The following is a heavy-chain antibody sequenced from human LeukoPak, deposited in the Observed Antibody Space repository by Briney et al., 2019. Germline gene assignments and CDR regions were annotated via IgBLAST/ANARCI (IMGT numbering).Heavy chain of an antibody. CDR1: GLTFSSYA. V-gene: IGHV3-23*01. D-gene: IGHD5/OR15-5a*01. J-gene: IGHJ4*02. CDR3: AKKVGLVSAPLYYFDV. CDR2: ISGPAGSW. Sequence: PGGSLRLSCAASGLTFSSYAMSWVRRAPGKGLEWVSAISGPAGSWDYADSVKGRFTISRDNSKNTLFLQMNSLRADDTAIYYCAKKVGLVSAPLYYFDVWGQGTLVTVSS.